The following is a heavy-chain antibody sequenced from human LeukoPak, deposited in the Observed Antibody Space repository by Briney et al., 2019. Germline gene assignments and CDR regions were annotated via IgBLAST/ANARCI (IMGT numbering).Heavy chain of an antibody. D-gene: IGHD2-2*01. CDR2: IKQDGSEK. CDR1: GFTFSSYW. J-gene: IGHJ5*02. Sequence: GSLRLSCAASGFTFSSYWMSWVRQAPGKGLEWVANIKQDGSEKYYVDSVKSRFTISRDNAKNSLYLQMNSLRAEDTAVYYCARDDCSSISCYHNWFDPWGQGTLVTVSS. CDR3: ARDDCSSISCYHNWFDP. V-gene: IGHV3-7*01.